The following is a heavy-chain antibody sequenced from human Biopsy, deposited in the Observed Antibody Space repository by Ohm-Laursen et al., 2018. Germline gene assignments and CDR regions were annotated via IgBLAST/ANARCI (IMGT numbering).Heavy chain of an antibody. J-gene: IGHJ2*01. V-gene: IGHV4-31*03. CDR3: VREPKTGTAEAWYFDL. CDR1: GASVKTSGYF. Sequence: SQTLSLTCCVSGASVKTSGYFWAWLRQRPGKGLERIGYISYNERTHYNPSLTSRLAISFDTSNNRISLQLRSVSVADTAVYYCVREPKTGTAEAWYFDLWGRGSPVTVPS. D-gene: IGHD3-9*01. CDR2: ISYNERT.